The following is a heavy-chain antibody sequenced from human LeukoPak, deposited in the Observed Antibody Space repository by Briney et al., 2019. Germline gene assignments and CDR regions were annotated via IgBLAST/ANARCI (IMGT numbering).Heavy chain of an antibody. V-gene: IGHV1-2*02. CDR1: GYTFTGYY. CDR3: ARGGAAPEGYWFFDL. CDR2: INPNSGGT. D-gene: IGHD6-13*01. J-gene: IGHJ2*01. Sequence: AASVKVSCKASGYTFTGYYMHWVRQAPGQGLEWMGWINPNSGGTNYAQKFQGRVTMTRDTSISTAYMDLSRLRSDDTAVYYCARGGAAPEGYWFFDLWGRGTLVTVSS.